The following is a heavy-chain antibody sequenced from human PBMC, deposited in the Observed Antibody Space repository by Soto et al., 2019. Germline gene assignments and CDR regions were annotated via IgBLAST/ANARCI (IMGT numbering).Heavy chain of an antibody. D-gene: IGHD3-3*01. CDR2: MNPNSGNT. CDR1: GYTFTSYD. Sequence: GASVKVSCKASGYTFTSYDINWVRQATGQGLEWMGWMNPNSGNTGYAQKFQGRVTMTRNTSISTAYMELSSLRSEDTAVYYCATFWSGYHDAFDFSGQGTIVTVSS. CDR3: ATFWSGYHDAFDF. V-gene: IGHV1-8*01. J-gene: IGHJ3*01.